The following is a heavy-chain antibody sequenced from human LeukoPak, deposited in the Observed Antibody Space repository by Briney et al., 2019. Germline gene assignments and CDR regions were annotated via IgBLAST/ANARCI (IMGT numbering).Heavy chain of an antibody. J-gene: IGHJ3*02. V-gene: IGHV3-30*02. D-gene: IGHD5-24*01. CDR2: IRYDGSNK. Sequence: PGGSLRLSCAASGFTFSSYGMHWVRQAPGKGLEWVAFIRYDGSNKYYADSVKGRFTISRDNSKNTLYLQMNSLRAEDTAVYYCAKDANYHDAFDIWGQGTMVTVSS. CDR3: AKDANYHDAFDI. CDR1: GFTFSSYG.